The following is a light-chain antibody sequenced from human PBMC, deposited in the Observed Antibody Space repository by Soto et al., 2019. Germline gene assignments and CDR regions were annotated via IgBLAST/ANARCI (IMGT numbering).Light chain of an antibody. CDR1: QDISTS. CDR2: PAS. CDR3: QHLRTYPFS. Sequence: DIQLTQSPSFLSASVGDRVPVSCRASQDISTSLAWFQQKAGKVPQLLVYPASTLQDWVPSRFSGSCSGTYFTLTINNLQAEDFATYYCQHLRTYPFSFGQGTKLDIK. J-gene: IGKJ2*03. V-gene: IGKV1-9*01.